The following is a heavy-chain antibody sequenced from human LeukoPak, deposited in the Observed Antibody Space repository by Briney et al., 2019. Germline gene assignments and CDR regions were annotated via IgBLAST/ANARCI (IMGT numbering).Heavy chain of an antibody. Sequence: GGSLRLPCAASGFTFSSYAMSWVRQAPGKGLEWVSVIYNGGSTYYADSVKGRFTISRDNSKNTLYLQMNSLRAEDTAVYYCARVGLWFGESMEDYWGQGTLVTVSS. CDR3: ARVGLWFGESMEDY. D-gene: IGHD3-10*01. J-gene: IGHJ4*02. CDR2: IYNGGST. V-gene: IGHV3-66*01. CDR1: GFTFSSYA.